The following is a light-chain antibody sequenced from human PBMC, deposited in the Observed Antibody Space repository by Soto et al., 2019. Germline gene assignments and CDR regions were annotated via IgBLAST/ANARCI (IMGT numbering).Light chain of an antibody. CDR1: QGISNV. CDR3: QKYSSVIT. V-gene: IGKV1-27*01. J-gene: IGKJ5*01. Sequence: DIQMTQSPSSLSASVGDRVTITCRASQGISNVLAWYQQKPGKVPKLLISAASTFQTGVPSRFSSRGSGTDFTLTITSVQPEDVANYYCQKYSSVITFGQGTRLEIK. CDR2: AAS.